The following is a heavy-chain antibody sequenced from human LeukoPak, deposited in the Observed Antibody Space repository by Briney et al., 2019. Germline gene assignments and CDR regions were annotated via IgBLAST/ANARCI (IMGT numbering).Heavy chain of an antibody. J-gene: IGHJ6*03. CDR1: GGTFSSYA. V-gene: IGHV1-69*06. CDR3: ATETTALYYYYYMDV. D-gene: IGHD4-17*01. CDR2: IIPIFGTA. Sequence: SVKVSCKASGGTFSSYAISWVRQAPGQGLEWMGGIIPIFGTANYAQKFQGRVTITADKSTSTAYMELSSLRSEDTAVYYCATETTALYYYYYMDVWGKGTTVTVSS.